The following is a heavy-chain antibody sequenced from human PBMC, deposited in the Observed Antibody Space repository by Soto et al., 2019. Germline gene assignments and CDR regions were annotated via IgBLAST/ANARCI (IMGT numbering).Heavy chain of an antibody. D-gene: IGHD3-10*01. V-gene: IGHV4-34*01. CDR1: GGSFSGYY. CDR3: ARVRSQGYGSGSYYYYYYGMDV. Sequence: SETLSLTCAVYGGSFSGYYWSWIRQPPGKGLEWIGEINHSGSTNYNPSLKSRVTISVDTSKNQFSLKLSSVTAADTAVYYCARVRSQGYGSGSYYYYYYGMDVWGQGTTVTV. CDR2: INHSGST. J-gene: IGHJ6*02.